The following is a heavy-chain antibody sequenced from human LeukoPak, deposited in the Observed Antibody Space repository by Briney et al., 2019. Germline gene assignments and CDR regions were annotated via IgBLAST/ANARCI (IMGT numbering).Heavy chain of an antibody. CDR1: GFTFSSYA. Sequence: PGGSLRLSCAASGFTFSSYAMHWVRQAPGKGLEWVAVISYDGSNKYYADSVKGRFTISRDNSKNTLRLQMNSLRAEDTAVYYCARVSGSGSYYMFYYSYYMDVWAKGPRSPSP. J-gene: IGHJ6*03. CDR3: ARVSGSGSYYMFYYSYYMDV. D-gene: IGHD3-10*01. CDR2: ISYDGSNK. V-gene: IGHV3-30*04.